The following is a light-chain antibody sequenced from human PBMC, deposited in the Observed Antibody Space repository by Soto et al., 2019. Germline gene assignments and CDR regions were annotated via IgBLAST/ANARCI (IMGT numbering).Light chain of an antibody. CDR2: GAS. V-gene: IGKV3-20*01. J-gene: IGKJ4*01. Sequence: EIVLTQSPGTLSLSPGERATLSCRASQSVSSSYLAWYQQKPGQAPRLLIYGASSRATGIPDRFSGSGSGTDFTLAITRLEPEDFAVQYCQQYDSSPLTFGGGTKVEIK. CDR3: QQYDSSPLT. CDR1: QSVSSSY.